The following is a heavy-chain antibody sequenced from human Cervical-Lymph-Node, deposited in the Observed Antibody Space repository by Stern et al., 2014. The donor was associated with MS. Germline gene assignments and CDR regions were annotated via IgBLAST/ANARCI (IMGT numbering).Heavy chain of an antibody. CDR2: SSPYNDNT. D-gene: IGHD3-22*01. CDR1: GYSFTSHG. J-gene: IGHJ4*02. V-gene: IGHV1-18*01. CDR3: ARVDYYESSGYYKY. Sequence: VQLVQSGVEVKKPGASVKVSCKTSGYSFTSHGISWVRQAPGQGLEWMGWSSPYNDNTDYARKFQGRVTLTTDASTSTAYMELRSLKSDDTAVYFCARVDYYESSGYYKYWGQGTQVTVSA.